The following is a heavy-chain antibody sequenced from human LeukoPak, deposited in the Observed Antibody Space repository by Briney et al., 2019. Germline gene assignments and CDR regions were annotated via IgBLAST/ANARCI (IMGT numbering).Heavy chain of an antibody. Sequence: VGSLRLSCAASGFTFSSYGMHWVRQAPGKGLEWVAFIRYDGSNKYYADSVKGRFTISRDNSKNTLYLQMNSLRAEDTAVYYCAKRITIFGVAPFQHWGQGTLVTVSS. CDR2: IRYDGSNK. CDR3: AKRITIFGVAPFQH. D-gene: IGHD3-3*01. J-gene: IGHJ1*01. CDR1: GFTFSSYG. V-gene: IGHV3-30*02.